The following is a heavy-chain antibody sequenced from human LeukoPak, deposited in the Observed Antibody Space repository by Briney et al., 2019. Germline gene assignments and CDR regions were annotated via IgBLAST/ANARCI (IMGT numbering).Heavy chain of an antibody. CDR3: TTDSTGLTGPS. CDR2: IKSKTDGGTT. CDR1: GFTFSNAW. Sequence: GGSLRLSCAASGFTFSNAWMSWVRRAPGKGLEWVGRIKSKTDGGTTDYAAPVKGRFTISRDDSKNTLYLQMNSLKTEDTAVYYCTTDSTGLTGPSWGQGTLVTVSS. D-gene: IGHD3-9*01. V-gene: IGHV3-15*01. J-gene: IGHJ4*02.